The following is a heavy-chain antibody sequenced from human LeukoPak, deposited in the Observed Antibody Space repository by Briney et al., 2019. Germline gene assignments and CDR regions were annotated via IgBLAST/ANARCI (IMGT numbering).Heavy chain of an antibody. CDR2: INPSGGST. CDR1: GYTFTGYY. CDR3: ARDSYSRPSPFDY. V-gene: IGHV1-46*01. D-gene: IGHD2-21*01. Sequence: ASVKVSCKASGYTFTGYYMHWVRQAPGQGLEWMGIINPSGGSTSYAQKFQGRVTMTRDTSTSTVYMELSSLRSDDTAVYYCARDSYSRPSPFDYWGQGTLVTVSS. J-gene: IGHJ4*02.